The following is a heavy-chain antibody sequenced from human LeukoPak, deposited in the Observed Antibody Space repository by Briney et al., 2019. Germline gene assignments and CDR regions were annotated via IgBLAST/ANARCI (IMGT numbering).Heavy chain of an antibody. CDR2: IYHSGSS. CDR1: GGSISSGDYY. D-gene: IGHD2-15*01. V-gene: IGHV4-31*01. Sequence: PSQTLSLACTVSGGSISSGDYYWSWIRQYPGKGLEWIGYIYHSGSSYYNPSLMSQVTTSIDTSKNQFSLKLSSVTAADTAVYYCARAIVVAGLRFDYWGQGTLVTVSS. J-gene: IGHJ4*02. CDR3: ARAIVVAGLRFDY.